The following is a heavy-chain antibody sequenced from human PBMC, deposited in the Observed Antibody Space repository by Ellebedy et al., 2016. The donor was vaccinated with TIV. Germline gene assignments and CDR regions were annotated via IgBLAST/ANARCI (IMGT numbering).Heavy chain of an antibody. Sequence: ASSVKVSCKASLYSFTSHGITWVRQAPGQGLQWLGLVTAYNRDTHYAQNFHGRVTFTTDKTSSTAYLELRSLTSNDTAVDYCDIRGRYWGQGTLVTVSS. CDR3: DIRGRY. J-gene: IGHJ4*02. CDR1: LYSFTSHG. D-gene: IGHD3-10*01. V-gene: IGHV1-18*01. CDR2: VTAYNRDT.